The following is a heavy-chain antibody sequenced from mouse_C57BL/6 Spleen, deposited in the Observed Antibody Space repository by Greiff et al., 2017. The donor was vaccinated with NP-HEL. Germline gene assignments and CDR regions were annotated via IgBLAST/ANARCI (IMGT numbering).Heavy chain of an antibody. CDR3: ARGLIYYDYDYYFDY. Sequence: VQLQQPGAELVKPGASVKLSCKASGYTFTSYWMHWVKQRPGQGLEWIGMIHPNSGSTNYNEKFKSKATLTVDKSSSTAYMQLSSLTSEDSAVYYCARGLIYYDYDYYFDYWGQGTTLTVSS. CDR1: GYTFTSYW. CDR2: IHPNSGST. D-gene: IGHD2-4*01. J-gene: IGHJ2*01. V-gene: IGHV1-64*01.